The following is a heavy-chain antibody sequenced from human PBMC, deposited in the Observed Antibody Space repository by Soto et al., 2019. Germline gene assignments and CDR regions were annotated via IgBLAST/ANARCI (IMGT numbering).Heavy chain of an antibody. J-gene: IGHJ4*02. CDR2: ITGGYDDT. V-gene: IGHV3-23*01. Sequence: EVHLLESGGDWVQPGGSLRLSCAASGFTLGDSPMSWVRQAPGKGLEWVSTITGGYDDTKYADSVRGRFTISRDNSKKMLYLQMSSLTVDDTARYYSAKRMAAAGLFESWGQGTLVTVSS. D-gene: IGHD6-13*01. CDR1: GFTLGDSP. CDR3: AKRMAAAGLFES.